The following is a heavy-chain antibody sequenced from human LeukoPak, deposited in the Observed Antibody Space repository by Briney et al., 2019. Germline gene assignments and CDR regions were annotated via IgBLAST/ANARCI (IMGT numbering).Heavy chain of an antibody. V-gene: IGHV4-59*01. CDR1: GASISSYY. CDR3: ARRNYDFWSDYGLDV. D-gene: IGHD3-3*01. CDR2: IYYVGST. J-gene: IGHJ6*02. Sequence: SETLSLTCTVSGASISSYYRNWIRQSPGKGLEWIGFIYYVGSTHYSPSLNSRVTMSVDTSKNQISLRLSSVSAADTAIYYCARRNYDFWSDYGLDVWGQGTPVTVSS.